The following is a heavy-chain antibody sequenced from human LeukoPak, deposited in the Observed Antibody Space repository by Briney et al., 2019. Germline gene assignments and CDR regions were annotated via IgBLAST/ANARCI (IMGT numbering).Heavy chain of an antibody. CDR2: IYPGDSDP. J-gene: IGHJ5*02. V-gene: IGHV5-51*01. Sequence: GESRKISCKGAGDIFTSYWSGWVRQMPEKRLERMGIIYPGDSDPRYRPSFQGKVTISADKSISTAYLQWSSLKASDPAMYYCASRFVAVPAATPLSGAGVWFDPWGQGTLVTVSS. CDR1: GDIFTSYW. D-gene: IGHD2-2*01. CDR3: ASRFVAVPAATPLSGAGVWFDP.